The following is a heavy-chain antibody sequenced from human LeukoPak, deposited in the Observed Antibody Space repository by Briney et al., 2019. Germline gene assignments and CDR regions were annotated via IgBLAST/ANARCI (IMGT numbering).Heavy chain of an antibody. CDR3: ARLMIEYYDSSGYSDF. D-gene: IGHD3-22*01. Sequence: ASVKVSCKASGHTFTGYYMHWVRQAPGQGLEWMGWINPNSGGTNYAQKFQGRVTMTRDTSISTAYMELSRLRSDDTAVYYCARLMIEYYDSSGYSDFWGQGTLVAVSS. CDR2: INPNSGGT. CDR1: GHTFTGYY. V-gene: IGHV1-2*02. J-gene: IGHJ4*02.